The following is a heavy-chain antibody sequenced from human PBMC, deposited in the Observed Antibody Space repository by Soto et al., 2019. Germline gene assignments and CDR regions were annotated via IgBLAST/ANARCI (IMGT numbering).Heavy chain of an antibody. Sequence: EVQLVESGGGLVKPGGSLRLSCAASGFTFSSYSMNWVRQAPGKGLEWVSSISSSSSYIYYADSVKGRFTISRDNAKNSLYLQMNSLRAEDTAVYYCARGGVAARSTNWCDPWGQGTLVTVAS. D-gene: IGHD6-6*01. CDR3: ARGGVAARSTNWCDP. V-gene: IGHV3-21*01. J-gene: IGHJ5*02. CDR2: ISSSSSYI. CDR1: GFTFSSYS.